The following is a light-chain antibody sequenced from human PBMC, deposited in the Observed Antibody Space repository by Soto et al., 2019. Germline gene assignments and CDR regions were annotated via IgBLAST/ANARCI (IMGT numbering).Light chain of an antibody. CDR2: RNN. CDR3: CSYAGSSTFYV. CDR1: SSNIGSNY. J-gene: IGLJ1*01. V-gene: IGLV1-47*01. Sequence: QLVLTQPPSASGTPGQRVTISCSGSSSNIGSNYVYWYQQLPGTAPKLLIYRNNQRPSGVPDRFSGSKSGTSASLAISGLRSEDEADYYCCSYAGSSTFYVFGTGTKLTVL.